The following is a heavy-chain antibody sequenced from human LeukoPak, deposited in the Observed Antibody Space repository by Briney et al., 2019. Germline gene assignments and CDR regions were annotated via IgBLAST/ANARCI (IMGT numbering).Heavy chain of an antibody. CDR2: IHYSGST. Sequence: PSETLSLTGTVSGGSNYWSWIRQHPGKGLEWIAYIHYSGSTNYNPSLKSRVTISIDTSKNQFSLKLNSVTAADTAVYYCAKHSNWNAGVDWFDPWGQGTLVTVSS. V-gene: IGHV4-59*08. CDR3: AKHSNWNAGVDWFDP. D-gene: IGHD1-20*01. J-gene: IGHJ5*02. CDR1: GGSNY.